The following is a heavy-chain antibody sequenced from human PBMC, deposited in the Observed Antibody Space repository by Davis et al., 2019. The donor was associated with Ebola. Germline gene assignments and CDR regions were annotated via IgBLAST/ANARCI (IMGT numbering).Heavy chain of an antibody. CDR2: LWYGGSYG. CDR1: GFNLSAYD. Sequence: GGSLRLSCAASGFNLSAYDTHWVRQAPGKGLEWVATLWYGGSYGDYADSVKGRFTTSRDPSKNMSYLQMNSLRPEDTAVYYCARDLVVVVAANQGWYYGMDVWGKGTTVTVSS. J-gene: IGHJ6*04. D-gene: IGHD2-15*01. V-gene: IGHV3-33*01. CDR3: ARDLVVVVAANQGWYYGMDV.